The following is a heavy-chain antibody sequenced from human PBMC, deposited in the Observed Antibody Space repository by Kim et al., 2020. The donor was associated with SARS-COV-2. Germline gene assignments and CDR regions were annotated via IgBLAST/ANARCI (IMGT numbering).Heavy chain of an antibody. CDR3: ASVRVLAAAGTYFDY. J-gene: IGHJ4*02. V-gene: IGHV4-39*01. Sequence: PSLKSRVTISVDTSKNQFSLKLSSVTAADTAVYYCASVRVLAAAGTYFDYWGQGTLVTVSS. D-gene: IGHD6-13*01.